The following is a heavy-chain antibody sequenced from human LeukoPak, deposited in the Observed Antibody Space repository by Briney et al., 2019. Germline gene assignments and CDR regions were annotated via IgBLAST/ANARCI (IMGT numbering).Heavy chain of an antibody. Sequence: ASVTVSCKASGYTFTGYYMHWVRQAPGQGLEWMGWINPNSGGTNYAQKFQGRVTMTRDMSTSTVYMELSSLRSEDTAVYYCARGLSVAGSDYWGQGTLVTVSS. CDR3: ARGLSVAGSDY. CDR1: GYTFTGYY. CDR2: INPNSGGT. J-gene: IGHJ4*02. V-gene: IGHV1-2*02. D-gene: IGHD6-19*01.